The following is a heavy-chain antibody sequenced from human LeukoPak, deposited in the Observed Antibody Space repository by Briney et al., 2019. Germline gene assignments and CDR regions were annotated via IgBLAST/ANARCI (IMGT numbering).Heavy chain of an antibody. D-gene: IGHD1-26*01. CDR3: ARDSGAMEVGALFDY. CDR1: GGSISSGGYY. J-gene: IGHJ4*02. Sequence: PSQTLSLTCTVSGGSISSGGYYWGWIRQPPGKGLEWIGSIYYSGSTYYNPSLKSRVTISVDTSKNQFSLKLSSVTAADTAVYYCARDSGAMEVGALFDYWGQGTLVTVSS. V-gene: IGHV4-39*07. CDR2: IYYSGST.